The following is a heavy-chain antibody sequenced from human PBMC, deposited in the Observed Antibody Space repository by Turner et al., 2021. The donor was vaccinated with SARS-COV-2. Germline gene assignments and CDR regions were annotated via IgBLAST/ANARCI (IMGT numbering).Heavy chain of an antibody. V-gene: IGHV1-2*02. CDR3: ARVCNGNVCKNFDY. Sequence: QVQLVQSGAKVKKPGASVKVSCKASGFPFTAYNIHWLRQAPGPGLEWMGWVTANSGDTNYAQKLQGRVTMTRDTSISTAYMELSSLRSDDTAVYYCARVCNGNVCKNFDYWGQGTLVTVSS. D-gene: IGHD2-15*01. J-gene: IGHJ4*02. CDR2: VTANSGDT. CDR1: GFPFTAYN.